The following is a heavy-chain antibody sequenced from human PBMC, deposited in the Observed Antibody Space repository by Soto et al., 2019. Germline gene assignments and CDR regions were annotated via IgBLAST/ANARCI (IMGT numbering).Heavy chain of an antibody. D-gene: IGHD6-19*01. V-gene: IGHV4-59*01. CDR1: GGSISSYY. CDR3: AKVAGLPYYYYGMDV. Sequence: PSETLSLTCTVSGGSISSYYWSWIRQPPGKGLEWIGYIYYSGSTNYNPSLKSRVTISVDTSKNQFSLKLSSVTAADTAVYYCAKVAGLPYYYYGMDVWGQGTTVTVSS. J-gene: IGHJ6*02. CDR2: IYYSGST.